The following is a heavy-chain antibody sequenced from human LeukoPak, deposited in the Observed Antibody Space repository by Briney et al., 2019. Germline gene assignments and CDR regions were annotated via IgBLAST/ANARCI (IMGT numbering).Heavy chain of an antibody. J-gene: IGHJ3*02. Sequence: GGSLRLSCEASGFTFDNYAMHWVRQAPGRRLEWVAVISFDGNQEYYPDSVKGRFTISRDNSKNTLYLQMNGLKTEDTAVYYSARDFNPSCGDNCYLDAFDIWGQGTMVTVSS. CDR3: ARDFNPSCGDNCYLDAFDI. CDR1: GFTFDNYA. CDR2: ISFDGNQE. V-gene: IGHV3-30-3*01. D-gene: IGHD2-21*01.